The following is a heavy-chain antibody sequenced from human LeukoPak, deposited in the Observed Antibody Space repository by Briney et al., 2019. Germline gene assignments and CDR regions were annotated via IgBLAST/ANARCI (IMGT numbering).Heavy chain of an antibody. CDR1: GYTFTSYD. CDR3: ARGQRVVVPAAIKYWFDP. Sequence: ASVKVSCXASGYTFTSYDINWVRQATGQGLEWMGWMNPNSGNTGYAQKFQGRVTITRNTSISTAYMELSSLSSEDTAVYYCARGQRVVVPAAIKYWFDPWGQGTLVTVSS. J-gene: IGHJ5*02. CDR2: MNPNSGNT. V-gene: IGHV1-8*03. D-gene: IGHD2-2*02.